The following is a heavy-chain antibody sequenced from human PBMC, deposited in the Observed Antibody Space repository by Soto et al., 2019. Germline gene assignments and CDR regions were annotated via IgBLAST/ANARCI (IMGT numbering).Heavy chain of an antibody. CDR1: GYTFTSYD. J-gene: IGHJ6*02. V-gene: IGHV1-8*01. Sequence: ASVKVSCKASGYTFTSYDINWVRQATGQGLEWMGWMNPNSGNTGYAQKFQGRVTMTRNTSISTAYMELSSLRSEDTAVYYCARERPYNWNEYNYYYGMDVWGQGTTVTVSS. D-gene: IGHD1-1*01. CDR3: ARERPYNWNEYNYYYGMDV. CDR2: MNPNSGNT.